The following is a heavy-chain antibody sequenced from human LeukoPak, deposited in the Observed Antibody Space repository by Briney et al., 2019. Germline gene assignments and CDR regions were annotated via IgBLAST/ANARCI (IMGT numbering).Heavy chain of an antibody. Sequence: PSETLSLPRTVSGGSISRGGYYWGWVRQPPGKGLGWIGYIYHSGSTYYNPSLKSRVTISVDRSKNQFSLKLSSVTAADTAVYYCARWIVGATGAFDIWGQGTMVTVSS. D-gene: IGHD1-26*01. CDR3: ARWIVGATGAFDI. CDR1: GGSISRGGYY. J-gene: IGHJ3*02. CDR2: IYHSGST. V-gene: IGHV4-30-2*01.